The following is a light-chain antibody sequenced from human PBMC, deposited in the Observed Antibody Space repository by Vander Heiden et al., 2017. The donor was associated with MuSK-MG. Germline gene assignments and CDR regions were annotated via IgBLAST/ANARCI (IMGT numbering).Light chain of an antibody. Sequence: SVLPQPPSASGTPGPRVTISCSGSSPNIGSNTVTWYQQLPGTAPKLLIYSNKQRPAGVPDRFSGSKSGTSASLAISGLHSEDEADYYCAAWDDSLNVWVFGGGTKRTVL. CDR2: SNK. V-gene: IGLV1-44*01. CDR1: SPNIGSNT. CDR3: AAWDDSLNVWV. J-gene: IGLJ3*02.